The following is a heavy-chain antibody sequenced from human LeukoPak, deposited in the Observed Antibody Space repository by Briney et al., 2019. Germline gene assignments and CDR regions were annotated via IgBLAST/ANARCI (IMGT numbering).Heavy chain of an antibody. J-gene: IGHJ6*02. CDR1: GFTFSSYS. D-gene: IGHD6-19*01. CDR2: ISSSSSYI. Sequence: GGSLRPSCAASGFTFSSYSMNWVRQAPGKGLEWVSSISSSSSYIYYADSVKGRFTISRDNAKNSLYLQMNSLRAEDTAVYYCASLRAGVAVADFYYYYGMDVWGQGTTVTVSS. V-gene: IGHV3-21*01. CDR3: ASLRAGVAVADFYYYYGMDV.